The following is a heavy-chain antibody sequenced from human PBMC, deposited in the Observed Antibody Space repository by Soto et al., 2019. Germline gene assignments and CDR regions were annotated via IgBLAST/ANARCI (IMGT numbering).Heavy chain of an antibody. V-gene: IGHV3-72*01. CDR1: GFTFSDHY. J-gene: IGHJ4*02. CDR3: ARGVVSTGYFDY. CDR2: SRDKVHSHTT. Sequence: EVQLAESGGGLVQPGGSLRLSWAASGFTFSDHYMDWVRQAPGKGLEWVGHSRDKVHSHTTEYAASVKGRFTISRGDSEHSLYLQMNSLKTEDTAVYYCARGVVSTGYFDYWGQGTLVTVSS. D-gene: IGHD5-12*01.